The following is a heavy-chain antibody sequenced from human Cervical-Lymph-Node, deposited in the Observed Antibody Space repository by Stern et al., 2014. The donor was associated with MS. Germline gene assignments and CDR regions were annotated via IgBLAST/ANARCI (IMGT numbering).Heavy chain of an antibody. CDR1: GDSISRGGYF. J-gene: IGHJ5*02. V-gene: IGHV4-30-2*01. CDR2: IYHTGSP. D-gene: IGHD4-17*01. Sequence: QVQLVESGSGLVKPSQTLSLTCTVSGDSISRGGYFWNWIRQPPGKGLEWIGYIYHTGSPYYSPSLKSRVTILLDRSKNQFSLRLTSVTAADTAFYFCAGEPYANNWLDPWGQGILVTVAS. CDR3: AGEPYANNWLDP.